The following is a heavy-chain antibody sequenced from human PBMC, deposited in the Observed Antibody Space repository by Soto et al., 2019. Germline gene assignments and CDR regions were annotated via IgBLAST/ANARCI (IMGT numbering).Heavy chain of an antibody. D-gene: IGHD3-22*01. J-gene: IGHJ4*02. CDR3: TYQGDFYDRLDS. CDR1: GFTFSYAW. V-gene: IGHV3-15*01. CDR2: IKSKTDGGVV. Sequence: TGGSLRLSCAASGFTFSYAWMSWVRQAPGKGLEWVGRIKSKTDGGVVDYTSPVKGRFTISRDDSKNTLYLQMNSLKTEDTAIYYCTYQGDFYDRLDSWGQGTLVTVSS.